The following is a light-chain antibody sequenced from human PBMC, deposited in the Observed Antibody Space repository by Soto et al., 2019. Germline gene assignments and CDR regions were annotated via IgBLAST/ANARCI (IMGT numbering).Light chain of an antibody. CDR3: QQRSDWPTT. J-gene: IGKJ1*01. V-gene: IGKV3-11*01. CDR2: DAS. Sequence: EIVLTQSPAVLSLSPGERATLSCRASQYVGSYLAWYQQKPGQAPRLLIYDASNRATGVPGRFSGSGSGTDFTLTISSLEPEDLAVYYCQQRSDWPTTFGQWTKVEIK. CDR1: QYVGSY.